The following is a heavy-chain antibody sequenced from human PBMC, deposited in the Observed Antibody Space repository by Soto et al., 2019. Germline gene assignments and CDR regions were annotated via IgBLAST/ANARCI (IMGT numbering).Heavy chain of an antibody. CDR2: ISKSSRYI. CDR1: GFTFSSYS. D-gene: IGHD3-22*01. J-gene: IGHJ4*02. V-gene: IGHV3-21*01. Sequence: GGSLRLSCAASGFTFSSYSMNWVRQAPGKGLEWVSSISKSSRYIYYADSVKGRFTISRDNAKNSLYLQMNSLRAEDTAVYYCARDYYDSFFDYWGQGTLVTVSS. CDR3: ARDYYDSFFDY.